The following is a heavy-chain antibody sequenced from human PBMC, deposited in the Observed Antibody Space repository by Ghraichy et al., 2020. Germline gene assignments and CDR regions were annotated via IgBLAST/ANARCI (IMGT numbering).Heavy chain of an antibody. Sequence: GGSLRLSCAASGFIFSSYAMGWVRQAPGKGLEWVSTISSSGGTTYYADSVKGRFTISRDNSKNTLYLQMNSLRAEDTAVYYCAKGIAATGTGSAFDVWGQGTMVTVSS. D-gene: IGHD6-13*01. CDR3: AKGIAATGTGSAFDV. CDR1: GFIFSSYA. J-gene: IGHJ3*01. V-gene: IGHV3-23*01. CDR2: ISSSGGTT.